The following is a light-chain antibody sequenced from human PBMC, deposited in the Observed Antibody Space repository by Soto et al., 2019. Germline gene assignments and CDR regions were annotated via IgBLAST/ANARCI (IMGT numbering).Light chain of an antibody. J-gene: IGLJ2*01. V-gene: IGLV1-47*01. CDR1: SFNIGNNY. Sequence: QSVLTQPPSASGTPGQRVTISCSGSSFNIGNNYVYWYQQVPRTAPKLLIYRNNQRPSGVPGRFSGSKSGTSASLAISGLRSEDEADYYCAAWDDSLSGYVVFGGGTKLTVL. CDR2: RNN. CDR3: AAWDDSLSGYVV.